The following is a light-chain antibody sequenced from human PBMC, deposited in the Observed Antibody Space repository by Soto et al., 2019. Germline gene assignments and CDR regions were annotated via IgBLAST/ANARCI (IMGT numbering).Light chain of an antibody. Sequence: QSVLTQPASVSGSPGQSITISCTGTSRDIGNYNYVSWYQHHPGKAPKLMIYEVTSRPSGVSDRFSGSKSGMTASLTISGLQPEDEADYFCASYRSANTLVVFXTGPKVTVL. J-gene: IGLJ1*01. CDR2: EVT. CDR3: ASYRSANTLVV. CDR1: SRDIGNYNY. V-gene: IGLV2-14*01.